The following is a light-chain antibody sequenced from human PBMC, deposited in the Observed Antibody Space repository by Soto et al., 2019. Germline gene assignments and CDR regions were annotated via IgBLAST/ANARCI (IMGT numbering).Light chain of an antibody. CDR3: QQTLSVPRT. CDR2: AAS. V-gene: IGKV1-39*01. CDR1: QNIRTY. J-gene: IGKJ1*01. Sequence: DIQMTQSPRFLSGSVGDRVTITCRASQNIRTYLTWYQQKPGKGPTVLIYAASTLQRGVPSRFSGSTTGTDFTLTITGLQPEDSATYYCQQTLSVPRTFGLGTKVEIK.